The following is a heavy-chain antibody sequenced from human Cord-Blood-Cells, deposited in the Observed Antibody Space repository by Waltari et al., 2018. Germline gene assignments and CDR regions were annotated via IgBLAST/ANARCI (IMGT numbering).Heavy chain of an antibody. V-gene: IGHV1-8*01. CDR1: GYTFTSYD. CDR2: MNPNSGNT. Sequence: QVQLVQSGAEVKKPGASVKVSCKASGYTFTSYDINWVRQATGQGLEWMGWMNPNSGNTGYAQKFQGRVTMTRNTSISTAYMELSSLRSEDTAVYYCARGLGSTSCLWCYYYYYGMDVWGQGTTVTVSS. J-gene: IGHJ6*02. CDR3: ARGLGSTSCLWCYYYYYGMDV. D-gene: IGHD2-2*01.